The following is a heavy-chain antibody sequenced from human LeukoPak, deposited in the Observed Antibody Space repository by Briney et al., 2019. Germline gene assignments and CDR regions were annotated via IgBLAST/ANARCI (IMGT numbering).Heavy chain of an antibody. CDR3: ARGRSSPRLAYYYYMDV. CDR1: GGSLSSYY. V-gene: IGHV4-59*01. J-gene: IGHJ6*03. CDR2: IYYSGST. Sequence: SETLSLTCTVSGGSLSSYYWSWIRQPPGKGLEWIGYIYYSGSTNYNPSLKSRVTISVDTSKNQFSLKLSSVTAADTAVYYCARGRSSPRLAYYYYMDVWGKGTTVTVSS.